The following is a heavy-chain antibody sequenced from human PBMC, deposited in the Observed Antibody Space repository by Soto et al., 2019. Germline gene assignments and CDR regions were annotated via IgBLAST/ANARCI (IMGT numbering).Heavy chain of an antibody. D-gene: IGHD6-13*01. CDR1: GYTFTSYY. J-gene: IGHJ3*02. CDR2: INPSGGST. CDR3: ARVSAEAAAGPNAFDI. Sequence: ASVKVSCKASGYTFTSYYMHWVRQAPGQGLEWMGIINPSGGSTSYAQKFQGRVTMTRDTSTSTVYMELSSLRSEDTAVYYCARVSAEAAAGPNAFDIWGQGTMVTVSS. V-gene: IGHV1-46*01.